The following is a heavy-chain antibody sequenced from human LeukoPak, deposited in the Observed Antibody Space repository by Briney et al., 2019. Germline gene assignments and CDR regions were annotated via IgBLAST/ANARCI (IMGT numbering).Heavy chain of an antibody. CDR1: GGSISSGSYY. V-gene: IGHV4-61*02. D-gene: IGHD3-10*01. CDR2: IYTSGST. J-gene: IGHJ4*02. Sequence: PSETLSLTCTVSGGSISSGSYYWSWIRQPAGKGLEWIGRIYTSGSTIYNPSLKSRVTISVDTSKNQFSLKLSSVTAADTAVYYCARYRDYIDSWGQGTLVTVSS. CDR3: ARYRDYIDS.